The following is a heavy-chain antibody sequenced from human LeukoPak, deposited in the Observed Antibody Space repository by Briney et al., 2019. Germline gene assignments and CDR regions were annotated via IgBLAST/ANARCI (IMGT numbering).Heavy chain of an antibody. CDR2: ISYDGSNK. D-gene: IGHD2-15*01. Sequence: GRSLRLSCAASGFTFSSYAMHWVRQAPGKGLEWVAVISYDGSNKYYADSVKGRFTISRDNSKNTLYLQMNSLRAEDTAVYYCARGVVVAATIGPLDYWGQGTLVTVSP. V-gene: IGHV3-30*01. CDR1: GFTFSSYA. J-gene: IGHJ4*02. CDR3: ARGVVVAATIGPLDY.